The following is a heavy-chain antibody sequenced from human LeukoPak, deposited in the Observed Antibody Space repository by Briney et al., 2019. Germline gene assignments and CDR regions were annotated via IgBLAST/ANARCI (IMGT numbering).Heavy chain of an antibody. Sequence: GGSLRLSCAASGFTFSSYSMNWVRQAPGKGLEWVSYISSGGGTRSYADSVKGRFTISRDNAKNSLYLQMNSLRAEDTALYYCAKAFSGYDLGYNWFDPWGQGTLVTVSS. D-gene: IGHD5-12*01. J-gene: IGHJ5*02. CDR2: ISSGGGTR. V-gene: IGHV3-48*04. CDR3: AKAFSGYDLGYNWFDP. CDR1: GFTFSSYS.